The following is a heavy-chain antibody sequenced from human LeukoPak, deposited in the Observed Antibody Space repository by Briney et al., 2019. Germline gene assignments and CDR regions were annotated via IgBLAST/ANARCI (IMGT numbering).Heavy chain of an antibody. J-gene: IGHJ4*02. D-gene: IGHD2-2*01. CDR1: GGSISTYH. CDR3: ARVPQYCSSTSCFLGYFDY. CDR2: IYYSGST. Sequence: SETLSLTCTVSGGSISTYHWSWIRQPPGKGLEWIGYIYYSGSTNYNPSLKSRVTISVDTSKNQFSLKLSSVTAADTAVYYCARVPQYCSSTSCFLGYFDYWGQGTLVTVSS. V-gene: IGHV4-59*01.